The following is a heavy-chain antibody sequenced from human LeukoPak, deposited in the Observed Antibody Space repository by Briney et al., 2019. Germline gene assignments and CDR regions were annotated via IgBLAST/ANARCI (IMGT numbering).Heavy chain of an antibody. J-gene: IGHJ4*02. D-gene: IGHD3-22*01. CDR2: INGDGRNI. Sequence: GGSLRLSCVASGFTFSSYWMHWVRQDPRKGLVWVSRINGDGRNINYADSVRGRFTISRDNSKNTLYLQMNSLRAEDTAVYYCAKDPYYYDSSGYYDYWGQGTLVTVSS. CDR3: AKDPYYYDSSGYYDY. CDR1: GFTFSSYW. V-gene: IGHV3-74*01.